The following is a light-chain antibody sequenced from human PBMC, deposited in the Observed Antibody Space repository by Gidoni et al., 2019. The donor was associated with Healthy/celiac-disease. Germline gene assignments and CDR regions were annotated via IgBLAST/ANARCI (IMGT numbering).Light chain of an antibody. CDR3: NSRDSSGNHLV. CDR1: SPRRYY. CDR2: GKN. J-gene: IGLJ2*01. V-gene: IGLV3-19*01. Sequence: SSELTQDPAVAVALGQTVRITCQGDSPRRYYASWYQPKPGQAPVLVIYGKNTRPPGIPDLFSGSSSGNTASLTSTGAQAEDEADYYCNSRDSSGNHLVFGGGTKLTVL.